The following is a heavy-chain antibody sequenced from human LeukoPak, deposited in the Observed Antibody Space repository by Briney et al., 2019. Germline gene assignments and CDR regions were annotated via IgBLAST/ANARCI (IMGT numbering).Heavy chain of an antibody. CDR3: ARGRTVRNCSGGSCYSGSDY. Sequence: SETLSLTCAVYGGSFSGYYWSWIRQPPGKGLEWIGEINHSGSTNYNPSLKSRVTISVDTSKNQFSLKLSSVTAADTAVYYCARGRTVRNCSGGSCYSGSDYWGQGTLVTVSS. CDR1: GGSFSGYY. V-gene: IGHV4-34*01. CDR2: INHSGST. D-gene: IGHD2-15*01. J-gene: IGHJ4*02.